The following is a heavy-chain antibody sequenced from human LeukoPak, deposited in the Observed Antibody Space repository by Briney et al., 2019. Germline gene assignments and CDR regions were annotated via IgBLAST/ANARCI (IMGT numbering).Heavy chain of an antibody. CDR3: AKVVNIVATGTDGWFDP. CDR2: ISGSGGST. J-gene: IGHJ5*02. CDR1: GFTFSSYG. V-gene: IGHV3-23*01. Sequence: GGSLRLSCAASGFTFSSYGMSWVRQAPGKGLEWVSAISGSGGSTYYADSVKGRFTISRDNSKNTLYLQMNSLRAEDTAVYYCAKVVNIVATGTDGWFDPWGQGTLVTVSS. D-gene: IGHD5-12*01.